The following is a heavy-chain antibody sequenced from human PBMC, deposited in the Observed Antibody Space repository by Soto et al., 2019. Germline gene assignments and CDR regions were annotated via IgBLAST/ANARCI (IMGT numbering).Heavy chain of an antibody. Sequence: HPGGSLRLSCAASGFTFSSYGMHWVRQAPGKGLEWVAVISYDGSNKYYADSVKGRFTISRDNSKNTLYLQMNSLRAEDTAVYYCAKARSSWLDYWGQGTLVTVSS. CDR2: ISYDGSNK. J-gene: IGHJ4*02. CDR3: AKARSSWLDY. V-gene: IGHV3-30*18. CDR1: GFTFSSYG. D-gene: IGHD6-13*01.